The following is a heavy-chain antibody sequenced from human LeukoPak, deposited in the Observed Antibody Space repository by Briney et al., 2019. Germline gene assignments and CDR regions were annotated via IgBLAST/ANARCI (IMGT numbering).Heavy chain of an antibody. CDR2: IKKDGSQK. V-gene: IGHV3-7*01. CDR1: GFIFNKYW. D-gene: IGHD1-1*01. Sequence: GGSLRLSCAASGFIFNKYWMTWVRQAPGKGLEWVANIKKDGSQKSYVDSVEGRFTISRDNAQNSLYLQMNSLRAEDTAVYYCATDSPETAAFDYWGQGTLVTVSS. J-gene: IGHJ4*02. CDR3: ATDSPETAAFDY.